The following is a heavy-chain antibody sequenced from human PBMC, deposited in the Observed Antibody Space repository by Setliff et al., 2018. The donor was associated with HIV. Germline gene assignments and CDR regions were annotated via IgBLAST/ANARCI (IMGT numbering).Heavy chain of an antibody. J-gene: IGHJ4*02. CDR1: GYKFTDYW. Sequence: PGESLKISCTGSGYKFTDYWVGWVRQMPGEGLEWMGVIYGDGSDPRYSPSFQGQVTISVDKSISTAYLQWSSLKASDTAMYYCARRMRYYDSSGYYGHYFDSWGQGTLVTVSS. V-gene: IGHV5-51*01. CDR2: IYGDGSDP. D-gene: IGHD3-22*01. CDR3: ARRMRYYDSSGYYGHYFDS.